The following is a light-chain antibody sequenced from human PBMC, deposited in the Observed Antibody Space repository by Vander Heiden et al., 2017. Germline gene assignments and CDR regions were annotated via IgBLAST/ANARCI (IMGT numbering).Light chain of an antibody. CDR2: TAS. Sequence: IQLTQSPSSLSASVGDRVTITSWASQGISNYLDWYQQKPGKAPKLLIYTASTLQSGVPSRFSGSGSATEFTLTISSLQPEDFATYYCQQLSSYPWTFGQGTKVEIK. CDR3: QQLSSYPWT. CDR1: QGISNY. V-gene: IGKV1-9*01. J-gene: IGKJ1*01.